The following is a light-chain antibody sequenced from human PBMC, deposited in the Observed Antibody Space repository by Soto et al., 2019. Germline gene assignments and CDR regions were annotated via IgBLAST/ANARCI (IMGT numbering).Light chain of an antibody. V-gene: IGKV1-8*01. Sequence: GDKVTITCRASQGISSYLAWFQQKPGRPPKLLMSATSTLQSDVPSRFSGSGSGTDFTLTIGCLQSEDFATYYCQQYYTYPWTFXQGTKVDIK. CDR2: ATS. CDR3: QQYYTYPWT. CDR1: QGISSY. J-gene: IGKJ1*01.